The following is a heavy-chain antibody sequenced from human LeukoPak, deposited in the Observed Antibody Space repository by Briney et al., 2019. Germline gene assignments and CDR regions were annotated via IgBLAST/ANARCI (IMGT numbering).Heavy chain of an antibody. CDR3: AHYDYGDSPTVDYFDY. CDR1: GGSISSYYW. D-gene: IGHD4-17*01. V-gene: IGHV2-5*08. Sequence: TLSLTCTVSGGSISSYYWSWIRQPPGKGLEWLALIYWDDDKRYSPSLKSRITITKDTSKNQVVLTMTNMDPVDTATYYCAHYDYGDSPTVDYFDYWGQGTLVTVSS. CDR2: IYWDDDK. J-gene: IGHJ4*02.